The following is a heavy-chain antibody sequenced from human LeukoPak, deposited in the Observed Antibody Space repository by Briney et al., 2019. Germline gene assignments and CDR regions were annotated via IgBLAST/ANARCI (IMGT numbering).Heavy chain of an antibody. CDR3: AKGWYNSGWD. V-gene: IGHV3-23*01. CDR2: IGSRDGNT. J-gene: IGHJ4*02. D-gene: IGHD6-19*01. CDR1: GFTFSTYA. Sequence: GGSLRLSCAASGFTFSTYAINWVRQAPGKGLEWVSSIGSRDGNTYYADSVKGRFTISRDNSRNTVYLQTNSLRADDTAIFYCAKGWYNSGWDWGQGTLVTVSS.